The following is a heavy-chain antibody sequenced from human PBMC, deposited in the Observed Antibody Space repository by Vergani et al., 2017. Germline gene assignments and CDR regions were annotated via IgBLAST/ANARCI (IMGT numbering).Heavy chain of an antibody. CDR2: IGSSGPYI. D-gene: IGHD2-8*01. CDR1: GFTFSDFS. J-gene: IGHJ6*02. CDR3: ARDCTSGGCPDNYGMDV. Sequence: VQLVESGGGLVKPGGSLRLSCAASGFTFSDFSMSWVRQAPGKGLEWVAFIGSSGPYINYADSVKGRFIITRVNTNNSLFLQLRSLSAEDAAVYYCARDCTSGGCPDNYGMDVWGQGAPVTVTS. V-gene: IGHV3-21*06.